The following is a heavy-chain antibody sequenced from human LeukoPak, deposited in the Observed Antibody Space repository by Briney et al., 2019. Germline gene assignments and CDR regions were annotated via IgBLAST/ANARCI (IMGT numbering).Heavy chain of an antibody. CDR1: GYSISSGYY. J-gene: IGHJ4*02. V-gene: IGHV4-38-2*02. CDR3: ARAGYYYDSSGYYYVDY. Sequence: KTSETLSLTCTVSGYSISSGYYWGWIRQPPGKGLEWIGSIYHSGSTYYNPSLKSRVTISVDTSKNQFSLKLSSVTAADTAVYYCARAGYYYDSSGYYYVDYWGQGTLVTVSS. CDR2: IYHSGST. D-gene: IGHD3-22*01.